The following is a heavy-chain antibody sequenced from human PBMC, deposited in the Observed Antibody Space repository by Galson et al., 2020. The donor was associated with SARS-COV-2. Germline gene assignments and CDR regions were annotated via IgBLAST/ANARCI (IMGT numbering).Heavy chain of an antibody. V-gene: IGHV3-11*06. Sequence: GGSLRLSCAASGFTISDYYMSWLRQAPGKGLELLSYISSYSSYKDYADPVKGRFTISRNNAKNSLYLQMNNLRAEDTAVYYCARDGTGNRYGYPCYFPYWGQGALVTVSS. D-gene: IGHD5-18*01. CDR1: GFTISDYY. CDR3: ARDGTGNRYGYPCYFPY. CDR2: ISSYSSYK. J-gene: IGHJ4*02.